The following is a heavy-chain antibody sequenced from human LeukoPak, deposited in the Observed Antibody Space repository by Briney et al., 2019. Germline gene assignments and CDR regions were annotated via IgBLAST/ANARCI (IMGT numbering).Heavy chain of an antibody. Sequence: GSVKVSCKASGYTLTKYYFHWVRPDPGQRLEWVGIINPSSGTTNYAQKFQGRVTMTRDTSTSTVYMDLSSLRSEDTAVYYCARGSGELQYYFDYWGQGTLVTVSS. CDR1: GYTLTKYY. CDR2: INPSSGTT. V-gene: IGHV1-46*01. J-gene: IGHJ4*02. CDR3: ARGSGELQYYFDY. D-gene: IGHD1-26*01.